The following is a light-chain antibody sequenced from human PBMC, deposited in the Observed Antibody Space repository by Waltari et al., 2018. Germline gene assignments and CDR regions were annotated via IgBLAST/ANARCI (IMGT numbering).Light chain of an antibody. V-gene: IGLV1-47*01. CDR1: TSNIGSNY. J-gene: IGLJ1*01. CDR2: GNY. CDR3: ATWDDSLTNYV. Sequence: QSVMTQPPSASGTPGQTVTISCSGGTSNIGSNYVFWYQQLPGTAPKLIVYGNYPRPSGVPDRFSGSKSGASASLAISGLQSEDEGDYYCATWDDSLTNYVFGTGTKVTV.